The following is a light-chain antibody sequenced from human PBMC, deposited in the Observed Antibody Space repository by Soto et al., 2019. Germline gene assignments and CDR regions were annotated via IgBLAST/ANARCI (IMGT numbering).Light chain of an antibody. V-gene: IGKV3-20*01. CDR1: QSDSSRY. CDR3: QQYGSSRT. J-gene: IGKJ1*01. Sequence: EIVLTQSPGTLSLSPGERATLSCRASQSDSSRYLAWYQQKPGQAPRLLIYGASSRATGIPDRFSGSGSGTDFTLTISRLEPEDFAVYYCQQYGSSRTFGQGTKVEIK. CDR2: GAS.